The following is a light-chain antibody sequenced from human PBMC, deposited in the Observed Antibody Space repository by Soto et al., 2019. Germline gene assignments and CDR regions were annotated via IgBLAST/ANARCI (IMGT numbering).Light chain of an antibody. CDR1: SSDVGGYNY. J-gene: IGLJ3*02. Sequence: QSALTQPASVSGSPGQSITISCTGTSSDVGGYNYVSWYQQHPGKAPKLMIYDVNNRPSGVSNRFSGSKSGNTASLTISGIQAEDEAHYYCSSYTTSSTLVFGGGTKVTVL. CDR3: SSYTTSSTLV. CDR2: DVN. V-gene: IGLV2-14*03.